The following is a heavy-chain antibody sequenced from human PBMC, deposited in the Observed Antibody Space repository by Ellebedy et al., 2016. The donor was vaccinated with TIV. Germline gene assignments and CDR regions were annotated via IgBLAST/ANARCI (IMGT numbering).Heavy chain of an antibody. V-gene: IGHV1-69*06. D-gene: IGHD1-26*01. CDR3: ARPYKWDYENSYYSGLDV. J-gene: IGHJ6*02. Sequence: AASVKVSCKASGGTSTMYSISWVRQAPGQGLEWMGGIIPKFGTAIYAQKFQGRATITADKSTSTTYMELSSLDSEDTAVYYCARPYKWDYENSYYSGLDVWGQGTTVTVSS. CDR2: IIPKFGTA. CDR1: GGTSTMYS.